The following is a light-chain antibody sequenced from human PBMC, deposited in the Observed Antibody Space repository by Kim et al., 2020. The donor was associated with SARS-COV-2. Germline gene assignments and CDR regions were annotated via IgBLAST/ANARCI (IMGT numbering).Light chain of an antibody. J-gene: IGLJ2*01. V-gene: IGLV3-19*01. CDR1: SLRSYY. CDR3: KSRDSRRGKVV. Sequence: SSELTQDPAVSVALGQTVRITCQGDSLRSYYATWYQHKSGQAPVLVFYGKDKRPSGIPDRFSGSSSGNTASLTITGAQAADEADYYCKSRDSRRGKVVFGGGTKVTVL. CDR2: GKD.